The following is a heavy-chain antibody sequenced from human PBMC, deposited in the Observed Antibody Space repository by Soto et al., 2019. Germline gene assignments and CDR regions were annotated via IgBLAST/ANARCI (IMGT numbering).Heavy chain of an antibody. Sequence: GGSLRLSCAASGFTFSTFSMIWVRQAPGKGLEWVSYIDSGSRTIFYADSVKGRFTISRDNAKNSIYLQMKSLRDEDTSVYYCAQFSSWYGFQHWGQGTLVTVS. J-gene: IGHJ1*01. CDR1: GFTFSTFS. D-gene: IGHD6-19*01. V-gene: IGHV3-48*02. CDR2: IDSGSRTI. CDR3: AQFSSWYGFQH.